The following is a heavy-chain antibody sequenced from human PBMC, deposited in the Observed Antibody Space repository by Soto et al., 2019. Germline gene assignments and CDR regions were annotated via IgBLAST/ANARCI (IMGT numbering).Heavy chain of an antibody. CDR3: ASGSYLRSSGGFDWFDP. V-gene: IGHV1-46*01. Sequence: XXVKVSCKASGDTFTDYYIHWVRHAPGQGLEWMGTVNPSGGHTTYAQHFLGRVTMTRDTSTSTLYMELTSLTSEDTAVYYCASGSYLRSSGGFDWFDPWGQGTLVTVSS. CDR2: VNPSGGHT. J-gene: IGHJ5*02. D-gene: IGHD1-26*01. CDR1: GDTFTDYY.